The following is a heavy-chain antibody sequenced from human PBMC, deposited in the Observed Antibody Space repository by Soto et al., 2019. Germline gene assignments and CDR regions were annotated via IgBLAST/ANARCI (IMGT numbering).Heavy chain of an antibody. D-gene: IGHD2-8*02. V-gene: IGHV4-59*01. J-gene: IGHJ5*01. Sequence: QVELQESGPGLVKPSETLSLTCSVSGGSMNSYYWNWIRQPPGKGLEWIGFMHYSGPADYNPSLKSRVTMSVDRSRNQFSLKLTSVTAADTAVYYCARDTGGWFDYWGQGTLVTVSS. CDR1: GGSMNSYY. CDR2: MHYSGPA. CDR3: ARDTGGWFDY.